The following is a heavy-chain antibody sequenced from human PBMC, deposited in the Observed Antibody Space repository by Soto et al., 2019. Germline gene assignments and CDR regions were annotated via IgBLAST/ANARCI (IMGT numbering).Heavy chain of an antibody. CDR2: FDPEDGET. CDR3: ATAIIPSNIVVVPAAIPPDY. V-gene: IGHV1-24*01. D-gene: IGHD2-2*01. J-gene: IGHJ4*02. CDR1: GYTLTELS. Sequence: ASVEVSCKVSGYTLTELSMHWVRQAPGKGLEWMGGFDPEDGETIYAQKFQGRVTMTEDTSTDTAYMELSSLRSEDTAVYYCATAIIPSNIVVVPAAIPPDYWGQGTQVTVSS.